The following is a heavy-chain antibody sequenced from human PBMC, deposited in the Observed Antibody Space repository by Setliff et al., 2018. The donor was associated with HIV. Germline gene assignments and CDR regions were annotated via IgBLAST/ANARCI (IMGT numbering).Heavy chain of an antibody. CDR1: GGSISSGGYY. V-gene: IGHV4-31*03. CDR3: ARVPGVVVVVAANWYFDL. D-gene: IGHD2-15*01. J-gene: IGHJ2*01. CDR2: IYYSGGT. Sequence: SETLSLTCTVSGGSISSGGYYWSWIRQHPGKGLEWIGYIYYSGGTYYNPSLKSRVTISVDTSNNQFSLKLSSVTAADTAVYYCARVPGVVVVVAANWYFDLWGRGTLVTVSS.